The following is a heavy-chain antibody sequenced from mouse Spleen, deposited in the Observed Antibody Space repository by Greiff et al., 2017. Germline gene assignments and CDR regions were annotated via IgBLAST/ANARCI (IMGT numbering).Heavy chain of an antibody. V-gene: IGHV5-4*01. CDR1: GFTFSSYA. CDR2: ISDGGSYT. CDR3: ARDGSNYGFDY. D-gene: IGHD2-5*01. J-gene: IGHJ2*01. Sequence: DVKLVESGGGLVKPGGSLKLSCAASGFTFSSYAMSWVRQTPEKRLEWVATISDGGSYTYYPDNVKGRFTISRDNAKNNLYLQMSHLKSEDTAMYYCARDGSNYGFDYWGQGTTLTVSS.